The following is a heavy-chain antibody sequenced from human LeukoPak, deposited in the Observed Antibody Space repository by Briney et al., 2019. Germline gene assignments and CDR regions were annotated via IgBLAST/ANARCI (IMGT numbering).Heavy chain of an antibody. CDR1: GFSFSSYA. Sequence: GGSLTLSCVASGFSFSSYAMSWVRQTPARGLVWVSSLKGTGEKYYADSVKGRFTLSRDDSRNTVYLQLNNLRVDDTAVYYCARASWGYDLDSWGLGTLVAVSS. J-gene: IGHJ4*02. CDR2: LKGTGEK. D-gene: IGHD7-27*01. V-gene: IGHV3-23*01. CDR3: ARASWGYDLDS.